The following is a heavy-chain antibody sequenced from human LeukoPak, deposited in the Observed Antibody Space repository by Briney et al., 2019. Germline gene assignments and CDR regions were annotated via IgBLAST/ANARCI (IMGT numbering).Heavy chain of an antibody. Sequence: GGSLRLSCAASGFTFSSYWMSWIRQAPGKGLEWVANIKQDGSEKYYVDSVKGRFTISRDNAKNSLYLQMNSLRAEDTAVYYCARVSDSYCSGDCYPFFDAFDIWGQGTMVTVSS. CDR2: IKQDGSEK. D-gene: IGHD2-21*02. J-gene: IGHJ3*02. V-gene: IGHV3-7*01. CDR1: GFTFSSYW. CDR3: ARVSDSYCSGDCYPFFDAFDI.